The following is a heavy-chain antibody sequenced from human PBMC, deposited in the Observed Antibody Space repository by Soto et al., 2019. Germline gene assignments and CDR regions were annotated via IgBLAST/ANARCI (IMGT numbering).Heavy chain of an antibody. D-gene: IGHD3-10*01. CDR3: VKQRGSGKTYYCNMDV. CDR2: INYSGRTT. J-gene: IGHJ6*02. CDR1: GFSFNTYA. Sequence: EVQLLESGGGLVQPGGSLRLSCATSGFSFNTYAMTWVRQAPGMGLEWVAVINYSGRTTFHAQSVKGRFTISRDNSRNTVFLQMDSLRAEDTAVYYCVKQRGSGKTYYCNMDVWGLGTTVIVSS. V-gene: IGHV3-23*01.